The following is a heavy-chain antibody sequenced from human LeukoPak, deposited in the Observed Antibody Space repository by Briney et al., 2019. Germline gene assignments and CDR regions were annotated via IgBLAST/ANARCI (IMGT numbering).Heavy chain of an antibody. CDR3: ARDLVSSSWGMDV. CDR2: IYYSGST. D-gene: IGHD6-13*01. J-gene: IGHJ6*02. CDR1: GGSISSGGYY. V-gene: IGHV4-31*03. Sequence: SQTLSLTCTVSGGSISSGGYYWSWIRQHPGKGLEWIGYIYYSGSTYYNPSLKSRVTISVGTSKNQFSLKLSSVTAADTAVYYCARDLVSSSWGMDVWGQGTTVTVSS.